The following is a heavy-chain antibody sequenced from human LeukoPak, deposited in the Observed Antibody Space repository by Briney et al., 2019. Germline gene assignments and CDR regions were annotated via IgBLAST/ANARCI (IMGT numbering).Heavy chain of an antibody. CDR3: ARSQRWIQLRYWYFDL. D-gene: IGHD5-18*01. Sequence: SETLSLTCAVYGGSFSGYYWSWIRQPPGKGLEWIGEINHSGSTNYNPSLKSRVTISVDTSKNQFSLKLSSVTAADTAVYYCARSQRWIQLRYWYFDLWGRGTLVIVSS. CDR2: INHSGST. J-gene: IGHJ2*01. V-gene: IGHV4-34*01. CDR1: GGSFSGYY.